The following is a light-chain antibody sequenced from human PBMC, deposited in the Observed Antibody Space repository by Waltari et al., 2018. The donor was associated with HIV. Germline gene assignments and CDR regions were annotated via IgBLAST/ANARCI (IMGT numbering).Light chain of an antibody. J-gene: IGLJ2*01. CDR1: SSAVGSYNL. Sequence: QSALTQPASVSGSFGQSITIACTGTSSAVGSYNLVSWYQHHPGQAPTLIIYEVSKRPSGVSNRFSGSKSGNTASLTVSGLQAEDEADYYCCSYADNSIPFGGGTKLTVL. CDR3: CSYADNSIP. CDR2: EVS. V-gene: IGLV2-23*02.